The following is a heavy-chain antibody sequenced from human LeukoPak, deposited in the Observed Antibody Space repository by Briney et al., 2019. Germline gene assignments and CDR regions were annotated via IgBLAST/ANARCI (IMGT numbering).Heavy chain of an antibody. CDR1: GYNFLKFW. V-gene: IGHV5-51*01. Sequence: GESLKISCQGFGYNFLKFWIAWVRQMPGKGLEWMGIIYPDDSDTRYSTSFQGQVTISADKSISTAFLQWSSLKASDTAMYYCARHMPYSSGWYDGHYFDYWGQGTLVTVSS. J-gene: IGHJ4*02. CDR3: ARHMPYSSGWYDGHYFDY. CDR2: IYPDDSDT. D-gene: IGHD6-19*01.